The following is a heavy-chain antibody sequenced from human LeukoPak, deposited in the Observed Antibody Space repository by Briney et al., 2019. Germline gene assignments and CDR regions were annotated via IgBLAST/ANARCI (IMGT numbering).Heavy chain of an antibody. V-gene: IGHV1-18*01. J-gene: IGHJ3*02. CDR3: ARDPLPRFEFGVVIIEGDGFDI. CDR2: ISAYNGNT. D-gene: IGHD3-3*01. CDR1: GYTFTSYG. Sequence: AASVKVSCKASGYTFTSYGISWVRQAPGQGLEWMGWISAYNGNTNYAQKLQGRVTMTTDTSTSTAYMELRSLRSDDTAVYYCARDPLPRFEFGVVIIEGDGFDIWGQGTMVTVSS.